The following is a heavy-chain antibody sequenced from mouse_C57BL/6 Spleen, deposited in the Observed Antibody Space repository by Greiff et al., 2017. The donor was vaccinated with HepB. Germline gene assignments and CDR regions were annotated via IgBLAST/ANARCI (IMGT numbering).Heavy chain of an antibody. Sequence: QVQLKESGAELVKPGASVKISCKASGYAFSSYWMNWVKQRPGKGLEWIGQIYPGDGDTNYNGKFKGKATLTADKSSSTAYMQLSSLTSEDSAVYFCARDSSGGYAMDYWGQGTSVTVSS. CDR3: ARDSSGGYAMDY. V-gene: IGHV1-80*01. CDR2: IYPGDGDT. D-gene: IGHD3-2*02. CDR1: GYAFSSYW. J-gene: IGHJ4*01.